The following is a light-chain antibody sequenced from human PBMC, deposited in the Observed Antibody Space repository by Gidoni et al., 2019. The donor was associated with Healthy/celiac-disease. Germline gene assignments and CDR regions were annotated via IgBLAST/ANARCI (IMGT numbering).Light chain of an antibody. J-gene: IGKJ4*01. CDR2: AAS. Sequence: EIKVTQHPSSLSASSGDRVTITCRASQSISSNLNWYQQKPGQAPKLLIYAASSMQTGIPSRFSGSGSGTDFTLTISSLQPEDFATYYCQQSYSTPLTFGGGTKVEIK. CDR3: QQSYSTPLT. CDR1: QSISSN. V-gene: IGKV1-39*01.